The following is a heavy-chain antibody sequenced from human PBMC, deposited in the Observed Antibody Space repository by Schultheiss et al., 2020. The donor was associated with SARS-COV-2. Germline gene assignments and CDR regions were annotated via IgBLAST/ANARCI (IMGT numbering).Heavy chain of an antibody. J-gene: IGHJ3*02. V-gene: IGHV3-74*01. D-gene: IGHD6-6*01. Sequence: GGSLRLSCAASGFTFSSYWMHWVRQAPGKGLVWVSRINSDGSSTSYADSVKGRFTISRDNAKNSLYLQMNSLRAEDTAVYYCARALGQLALRAFDIWGQGTMVTVSS. CDR2: INSDGSST. CDR3: ARALGQLALRAFDI. CDR1: GFTFSSYW.